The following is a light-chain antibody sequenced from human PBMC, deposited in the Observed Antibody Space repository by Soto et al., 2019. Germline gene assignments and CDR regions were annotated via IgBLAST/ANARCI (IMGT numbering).Light chain of an antibody. CDR3: SSYTSTTTLV. CDR1: NSDVGAYNY. Sequence: QSVLTQPASVSGSLGQSITISCTGTNSDVGAYNYVSWYQQYPGKAPKLIIYEVNNRPSGVSTRFSGSKSGNTASLTISGLQAEDEADYHCSSYTSTTTLVFGGGTKLTVL. CDR2: EVN. J-gene: IGLJ2*01. V-gene: IGLV2-14*01.